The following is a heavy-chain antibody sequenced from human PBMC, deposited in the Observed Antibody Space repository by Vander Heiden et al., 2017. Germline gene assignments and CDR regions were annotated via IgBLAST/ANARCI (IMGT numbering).Heavy chain of an antibody. Sequence: QLQLQESGPGLVKPSETLSLTRPVYGGSIISSVYYWGWIRQPPGKGLEWIGSMSYSGRTIDNPSLKSRVTISIDTSKNQFSLKLSSVTAADAAVHYCARSHGMGFWGQGTTVTVSS. J-gene: IGHJ6*02. CDR3: ARSHGMGF. CDR1: GGSIISSVYY. V-gene: IGHV4-39*01. CDR2: MSYSGRT.